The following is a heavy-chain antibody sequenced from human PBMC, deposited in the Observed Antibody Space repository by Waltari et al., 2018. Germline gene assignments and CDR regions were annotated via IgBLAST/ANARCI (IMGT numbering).Heavy chain of an antibody. Sequence: EVQLVESGGGLVQPGGSLRLSCAASGSTFGSYSMNWVRQAPGKGLVWVSYISKSSSTIYYPDSVKGRSTISRDNAKNSLYLQMNSLRAEDTAVYYCASRPELLDYWGQGTLVTVSS. D-gene: IGHD1-26*01. J-gene: IGHJ4*02. CDR2: ISKSSSTI. V-gene: IGHV3-48*01. CDR3: ASRPELLDY. CDR1: GSTFGSYS.